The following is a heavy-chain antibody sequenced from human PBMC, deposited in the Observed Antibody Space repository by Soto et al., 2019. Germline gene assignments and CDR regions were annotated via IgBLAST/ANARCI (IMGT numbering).Heavy chain of an antibody. CDR3: ARYDSASGWIDP. CDR2: IKRDGSEK. J-gene: IGHJ5*02. CDR1: GFTFSEYW. D-gene: IGHD2-8*01. V-gene: IGHV3-7*03. Sequence: EVQLVESGGGLVQPGGSLRLSCAASGFTFSEYWMTWVRQSPGRGLEWVANIKRDGSEKYYVDSVNGRFTISRDNARKSLFLQMSSLRAEDTALYYCARYDSASGWIDPWGQGTLVTVSS.